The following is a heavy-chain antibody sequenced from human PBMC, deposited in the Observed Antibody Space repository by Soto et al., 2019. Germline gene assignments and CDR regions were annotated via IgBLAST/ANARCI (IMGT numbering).Heavy chain of an antibody. CDR2: ISAYNGNT. CDR1: GYTFTSYG. Sequence: GASVKVSCKDSGYTFTSYGISWVRQAPGQGLEWMGWISAYNGNTNYAQKLQGRVTMTTDTSTSTAYMELRSLRSDDTAVYYCARDVTMIVVVGDAFDIWGQGTMVTVSS. V-gene: IGHV1-18*01. D-gene: IGHD3-22*01. J-gene: IGHJ3*02. CDR3: ARDVTMIVVVGDAFDI.